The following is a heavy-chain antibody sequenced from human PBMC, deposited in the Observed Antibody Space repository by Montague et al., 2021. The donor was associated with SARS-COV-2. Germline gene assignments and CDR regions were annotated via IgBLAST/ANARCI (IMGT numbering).Heavy chain of an antibody. V-gene: IGHV4-39*01. CDR2: IYYSGST. D-gene: IGHD3-3*01. CDR1: GGSVSSGGYY. CDR3: ARKASRASTIVGVVTASYYCDY. J-gene: IGHJ4*02. Sequence: SETLSLTCTVSGGSVSSGGYYWGWIRQPPGKGLEWIGCIYYSGSTYYNPSLKSRVTISLDTSKNQFSLKLSSVTAADTAVYYCARKASRASTIVGVVTASYYCDYWGQGTLVTVSS.